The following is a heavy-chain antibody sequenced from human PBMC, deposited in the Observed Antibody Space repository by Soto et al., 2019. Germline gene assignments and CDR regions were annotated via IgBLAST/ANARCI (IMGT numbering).Heavy chain of an antibody. V-gene: IGHV4-34*01. CDR3: SRTPYRRQLVRYYYYGLDV. CDR1: GGSFSGFY. Sequence: SETLSLTCAVNGGSFSGFYWTWIRQSPGRGLEWIGEINHSGSARYSPSLKSRVTISLDTSSNQFSLKLSSVTAADTAVYYCSRTPYRRQLVRYYYYGLDVWGQGTTVTVSS. J-gene: IGHJ6*02. CDR2: INHSGSA. D-gene: IGHD1-1*01.